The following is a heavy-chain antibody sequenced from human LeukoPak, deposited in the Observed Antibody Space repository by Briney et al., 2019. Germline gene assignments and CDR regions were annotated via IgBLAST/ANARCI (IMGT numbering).Heavy chain of an antibody. V-gene: IGHV1-2*02. J-gene: IGHJ4*02. CDR2: INPNSGGA. CDR1: GYTFTGYY. CDR3: ARDHYDSSGYYFDY. D-gene: IGHD3-22*01. Sequence: ASVEVSCKASGYTFTGYYMHWVRQAPGQGLEWMGWINPNSGGANYAQKFQGRVTMTRDTSISTAYMELSRLRSDDTAVYYRARDHYDSSGYYFDYWGQGTLVTVSS.